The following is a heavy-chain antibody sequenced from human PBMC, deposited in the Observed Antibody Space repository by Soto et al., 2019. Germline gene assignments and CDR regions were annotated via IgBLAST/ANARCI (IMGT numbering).Heavy chain of an antibody. Sequence: QVQLVQSGAEVKKPGASVKVSCKASGYTFTSYGISWVRQAPGQGLEWMGWISAYNGNTNYAQKLQGRVTMTTDTSTSTAYMELRSLRSDDMAVYYCARERNYYDSSGYYYGYFDLWGRGTLVTVSS. CDR1: GYTFTSYG. CDR3: ARERNYYDSSGYYYGYFDL. V-gene: IGHV1-18*03. CDR2: ISAYNGNT. J-gene: IGHJ2*01. D-gene: IGHD3-22*01.